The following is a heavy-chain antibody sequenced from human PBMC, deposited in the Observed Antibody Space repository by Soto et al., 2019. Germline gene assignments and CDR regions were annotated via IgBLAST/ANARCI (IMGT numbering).Heavy chain of an antibody. Sequence: PSETLSLTCAVSGGSISSSNWWSWVRQPPGKGLEWIGEIYHSGSTNYNPSLKSRVTIPVDKSKNQFSLKLSSVTAADTAVYYCARENYDFWSGYPDYWGQGTLVTV. V-gene: IGHV4-4*02. J-gene: IGHJ4*02. CDR1: GGSISSSNW. D-gene: IGHD3-3*01. CDR2: IYHSGST. CDR3: ARENYDFWSGYPDY.